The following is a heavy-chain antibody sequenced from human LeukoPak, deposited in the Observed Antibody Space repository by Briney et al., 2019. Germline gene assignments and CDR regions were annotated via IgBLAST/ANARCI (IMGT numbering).Heavy chain of an antibody. D-gene: IGHD6-19*01. J-gene: IGHJ5*02. CDR2: ISAYNGNT. CDR1: GYTFTSYG. CDR3: ARQWLALEYNWFDP. Sequence: ASVKVSCKASGYTFTSYGISWVRQAPGQGLEWMGWISAYNGNTNYAQKLQGRVTMTTDTSTSTAYMELRSLRSDDTAVYYCARQWLALEYNWFDPWGQGTLVTVSS. V-gene: IGHV1-18*01.